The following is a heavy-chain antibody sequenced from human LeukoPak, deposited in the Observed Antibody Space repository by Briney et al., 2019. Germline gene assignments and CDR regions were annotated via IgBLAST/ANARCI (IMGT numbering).Heavy chain of an antibody. V-gene: IGHV4-59*08. J-gene: IGHJ3*02. CDR1: GGSISSYY. CDR3: ARPGGDSMWYAFDI. CDR2: IYYSGTT. D-gene: IGHD2-21*02. Sequence: SETLSLTCTVSGGSISSYYWSWIRQPPGKGLEWIGYIYYSGTTNYNPSLKSRVTISVDTSKNQFSLKLSSVTAADTAVYYCARPGGDSMWYAFDIWGQGTMVTVSS.